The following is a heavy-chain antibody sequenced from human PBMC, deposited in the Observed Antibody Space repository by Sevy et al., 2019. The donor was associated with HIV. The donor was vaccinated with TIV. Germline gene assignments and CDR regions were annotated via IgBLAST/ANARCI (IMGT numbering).Heavy chain of an antibody. V-gene: IGHV3-48*03. CDR1: GFTFSSFE. CDR2: ISSSASLI. Sequence: GGSLRLSCAASGFTFSSFEMNWVRQTPGKGLEWVSFISSSASLIYYADSVKGRFTISRDNAKNSLYLQMNSLRAEDTGVYYCTRDLPPSATTVAHFDYWGQGTLVTVSS. CDR3: TRDLPPSATTVAHFDY. D-gene: IGHD4-17*01. J-gene: IGHJ4*02.